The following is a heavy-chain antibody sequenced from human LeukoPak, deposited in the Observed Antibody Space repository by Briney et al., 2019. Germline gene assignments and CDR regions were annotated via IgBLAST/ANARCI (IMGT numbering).Heavy chain of an antibody. V-gene: IGHV1-2*02. CDR3: ARDYYDSSGYSRFDP. Sequence: ASVKVSCKASGYTFTGYYMHWVRPAPGQGPEWMGWINPNSGGTDYAQKFQGRVTMTRDTSISTAYMEVSRLRSDDMAVYYCARDYYDSSGYSRFDPWGQGTLVTVSS. CDR1: GYTFTGYY. J-gene: IGHJ5*02. CDR2: INPNSGGT. D-gene: IGHD3-22*01.